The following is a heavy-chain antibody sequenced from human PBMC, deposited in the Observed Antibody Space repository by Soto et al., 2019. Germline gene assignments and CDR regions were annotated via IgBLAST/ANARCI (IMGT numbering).Heavy chain of an antibody. CDR1: GDSISSNTNY. V-gene: IGHV4-30-4*01. CDR3: ARGRGYSYGLDP. D-gene: IGHD5-18*01. J-gene: IGHJ5*02. CDR2: ISYSATT. Sequence: QVQLQESGPGLVKPSQTLSLTCTVSGDSISSNTNYWSWIRQPPGEGLEWIGFISYSATTSYSPPLKSRVXXXLXXSKNQFSLSLSSVTATDTAVYYCARGRGYSYGLDPWGQGTLVTVSS.